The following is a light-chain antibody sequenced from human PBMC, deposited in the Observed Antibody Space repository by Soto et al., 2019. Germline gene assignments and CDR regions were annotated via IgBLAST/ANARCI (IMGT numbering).Light chain of an antibody. J-gene: IGKJ1*01. CDR2: TAS. V-gene: IGKV1-27*01. CDR3: QKYDSVPWS. CDR1: QGIGNN. Sequence: DIQMTQSPSSLSASVGDRVTITCRASQGIGNNLAWYQQKPGKVPKVLIYTASTLHSGGPSRFSGSGSGTDFTLTINSLQPEDVATYFCQKYDSVPWSFGQGTRVEI.